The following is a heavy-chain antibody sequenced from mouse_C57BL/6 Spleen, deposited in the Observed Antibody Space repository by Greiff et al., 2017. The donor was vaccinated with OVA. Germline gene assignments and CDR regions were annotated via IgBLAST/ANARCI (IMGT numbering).Heavy chain of an antibody. D-gene: IGHD2-3*01. CDR3: TRGATYDYWYFDV. Sequence: EVKLVESGEGLVKPGGSLKLSCAASGFTFSSYAMSWVRQTPEKRLEWVAYISIGGDYIYYADTVKGRFTISRDNARNTLYLQMSSLKSEDTAMYYCTRGATYDYWYFDVWGTGTTVTVSS. CDR1: GFTFSSYA. V-gene: IGHV5-9-1*02. J-gene: IGHJ1*03. CDR2: ISIGGDYI.